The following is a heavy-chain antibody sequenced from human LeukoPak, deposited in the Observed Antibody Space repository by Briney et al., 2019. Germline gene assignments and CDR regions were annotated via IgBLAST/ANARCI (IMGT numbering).Heavy chain of an antibody. D-gene: IGHD3-22*01. CDR3: ARGGASSYCDSSGYSDY. J-gene: IGHJ4*02. V-gene: IGHV3-21*01. Sequence: GGSLRLSCAASGFTFSSYSMNWVRQAPGKGLGWVSSISSSSSYIYYADSVKGRFTISRDNAKNSLYLQMNSLRAEDTAVYYCARGGASSYCDSSGYSDYWGQGTLVTVSS. CDR2: ISSSSSYI. CDR1: GFTFSSYS.